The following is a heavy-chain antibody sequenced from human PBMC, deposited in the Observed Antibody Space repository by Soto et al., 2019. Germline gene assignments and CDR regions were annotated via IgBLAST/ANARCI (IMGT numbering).Heavy chain of an antibody. CDR2: IYYTGST. Sequence: TSETLSLTCTVSGGSISSGHYFWSWIRQPPGKGLEWIGYIYYTGSTYYNPSLKSRVTISVDRSKNQFSMKLISVTAADTAVYYCATCRWYVFDYWGQGTQVT. CDR3: ATCRWYVFDY. V-gene: IGHV4-30-4*01. CDR1: GGSISSGHYF. J-gene: IGHJ4*02. D-gene: IGHD6-13*01.